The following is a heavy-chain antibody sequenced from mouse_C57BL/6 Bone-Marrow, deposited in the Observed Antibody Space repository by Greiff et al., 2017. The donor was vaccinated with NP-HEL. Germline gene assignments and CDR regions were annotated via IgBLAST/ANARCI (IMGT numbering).Heavy chain of an antibody. V-gene: IGHV1-64*01. CDR2: IHPNSGST. J-gene: IGHJ3*01. CDR3: ARESGYGNHPFAY. CDR1: GYTFTSYW. Sequence: QVQLQQPGAELVKPGASVKLSCKASGYTFTSYWMHWVKQRPGQGLEWIGMIHPNSGSTNYNEKFKSKATLTVDKSSSTADMQLDSLTSEDSAVYYCARESGYGNHPFAYWGQGTLVTVSA. D-gene: IGHD2-10*02.